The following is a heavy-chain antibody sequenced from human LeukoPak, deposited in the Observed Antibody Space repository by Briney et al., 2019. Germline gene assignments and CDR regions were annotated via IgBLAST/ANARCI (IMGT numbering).Heavy chain of an antibody. V-gene: IGHV3-23*01. J-gene: IGHJ4*02. Sequence: PGGSLRLSCAASGFTFSSYAMSWVRQAPGKGLEWVSAISGSGGSTYYADSVKGRFTISRDNAKNSLYLQMNSLRAEDTAVYYCARDQGRSIAAAGRWDFDYWGQGTLVTVSS. D-gene: IGHD6-13*01. CDR3: ARDQGRSIAAAGRWDFDY. CDR2: ISGSGGST. CDR1: GFTFSSYA.